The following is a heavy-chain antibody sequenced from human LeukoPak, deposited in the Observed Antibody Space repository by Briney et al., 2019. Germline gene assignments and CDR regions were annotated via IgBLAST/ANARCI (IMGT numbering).Heavy chain of an antibody. J-gene: IGHJ6*04. CDR1: GFTFSSYA. CDR2: ISYDGTNK. CDR3: AELGITMIGGV. V-gene: IGHV3-30-3*02. D-gene: IGHD3-10*02. Sequence: GVSLRLSCAASGFTFSSYAMHWVRQAPGKGLEWVAVISYDGTNKYYADSVKGRFTISRDISKNTLYLQMNSLRAEDTAVYYCAELGITMIGGVWGKGTTVTISS.